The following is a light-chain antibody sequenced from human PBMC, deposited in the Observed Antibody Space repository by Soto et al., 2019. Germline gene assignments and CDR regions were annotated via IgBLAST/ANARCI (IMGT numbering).Light chain of an antibody. CDR2: AAS. J-gene: IGKJ1*01. V-gene: IGKV3-20*01. CDR3: QLYGTSPKP. Sequence: VLTQTPGNLSFSPGERATLSCSASQTSSIHHLAWYQQKPCQAPMLLIYAASTRATGIPDRFSGSGSGTDFTLSISRLEPEDFAVYYCQLYGTSPKPFGQGTKVDIK. CDR1: QTSSIHH.